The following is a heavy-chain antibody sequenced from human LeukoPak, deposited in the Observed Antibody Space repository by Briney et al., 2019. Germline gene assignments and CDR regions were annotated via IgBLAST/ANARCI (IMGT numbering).Heavy chain of an antibody. CDR1: GYTFTSYD. CDR2: MNPNSGNT. CDR3: ARNKVGNWFDP. Sequence: KVSCKASGYTFTSYDINWVRQAAGQGLEWMGWMNPNSGNTGYAQKFQGRVTITRNTSISTAYMELSSLRSEDTAVYYCARNKVGNWFDPWGQGTLVTVSS. V-gene: IGHV1-8*03. J-gene: IGHJ5*02. D-gene: IGHD5-12*01.